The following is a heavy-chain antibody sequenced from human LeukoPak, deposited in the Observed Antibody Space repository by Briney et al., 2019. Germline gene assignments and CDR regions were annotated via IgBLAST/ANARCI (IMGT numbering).Heavy chain of an antibody. CDR1: GGTFSSYA. CDR3: ARELGAIGVGAIYYYYYGMDV. V-gene: IGHV1-69*04. D-gene: IGHD1-26*01. J-gene: IGHJ6*02. Sequence: GASVKVSCKASGGTFSSYAISWVRQAPGQGLEWMGRIIPILGIANYAQKFQGRVTITTDKSTSTAYMELSSLRSEDTAVYYCARELGAIGVGAIYYYYYGMDVWGQGTTVTVSS. CDR2: IIPILGIA.